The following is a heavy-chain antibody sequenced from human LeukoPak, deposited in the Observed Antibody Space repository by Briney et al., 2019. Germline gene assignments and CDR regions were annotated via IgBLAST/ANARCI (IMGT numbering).Heavy chain of an antibody. CDR2: ISYDGRNK. J-gene: IGHJ4*02. CDR1: GFTFSSYA. D-gene: IGHD6-13*01. CDR3: AREGISWYSFDN. V-gene: IGHV3-30*04. Sequence: AGGSLRLSCAASGFTFSSYAMHWVRQAPGKGLEWVAVISYDGRNKDYADSVKGRFTISRDNYKKTLYLQMNSLRAEDTAVYYCAREGISWYSFDNWGQGILVTVSS.